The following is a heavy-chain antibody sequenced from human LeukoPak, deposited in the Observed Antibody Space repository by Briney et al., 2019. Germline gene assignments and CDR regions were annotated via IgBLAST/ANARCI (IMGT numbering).Heavy chain of an antibody. J-gene: IGHJ3*02. CDR1: GFTVSSNY. V-gene: IGHV3-53*01. D-gene: IGHD1-1*01. CDR2: IYTGGST. CDR3: ASLTPYKRNDWGSNI. Sequence: GGSLTLSCAASGFTVSSNYMTWVRQAPGKGLEWDSFIYTGGSTYYADSVKGRFTISRDNSKNTLYLQMSSLRVEDTAVYYCASLTPYKRNDWGSNIWGQGTVVTVSS.